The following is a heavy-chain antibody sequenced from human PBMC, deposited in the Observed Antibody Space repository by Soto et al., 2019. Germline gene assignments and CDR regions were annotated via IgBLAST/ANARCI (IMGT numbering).Heavy chain of an antibody. CDR1: GYTFTSYG. V-gene: IGHV1-18*04. J-gene: IGHJ5*02. Sequence: QVQLVQSGAEVKKPGASVKVSCKASGYTFTSYGISWVRQAPGQGLEWMGWISAYNGSTNYAQKLQCRVTMTTDTSTSAAYMELRSLRSDDTAVYYCARDGTKQLGRGGLIWFDPWGQGTLVTVSS. CDR2: ISAYNGST. CDR3: ARDGTKQLGRGGLIWFDP. D-gene: IGHD6-6*01.